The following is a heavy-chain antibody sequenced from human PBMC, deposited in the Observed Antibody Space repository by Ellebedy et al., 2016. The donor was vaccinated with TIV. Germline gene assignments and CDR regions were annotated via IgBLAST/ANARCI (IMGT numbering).Heavy chain of an antibody. D-gene: IGHD2/OR15-2a*01. CDR3: ARGNFQDVDLDHWYFDL. CDR1: GGSLSGHS. CDR2: INHRGST. V-gene: IGHV4-34*01. Sequence: SETLSLTCAVYGGSLSGHSWSWVRQPPGKGLEWIGEINHRGSTTYNQSLRRRVTISIDTSKHPFALRLSAVTAAETAVYYCARGNFQDVDLDHWYFDLWGRGTLVTVSS. J-gene: IGHJ2*01.